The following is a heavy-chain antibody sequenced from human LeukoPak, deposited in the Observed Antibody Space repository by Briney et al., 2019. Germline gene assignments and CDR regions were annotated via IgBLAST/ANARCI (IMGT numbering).Heavy chain of an antibody. CDR2: IHHSGNT. CDR3: ARHEGSYYDKSGYTFDY. V-gene: IGHV4-39*01. Sequence: PSENLSLNCTVSAGSVNSGSYYWGWIRQPPGKGLEWIGSIHHSGNTYYNASPKSRVTISVDTSKNQFFLKLSSVTAADGAVYYCARHEGSYYDKSGYTFDYWGQGTLVTVSS. D-gene: IGHD3-22*01. CDR1: AGSVNSGSYY. J-gene: IGHJ4*02.